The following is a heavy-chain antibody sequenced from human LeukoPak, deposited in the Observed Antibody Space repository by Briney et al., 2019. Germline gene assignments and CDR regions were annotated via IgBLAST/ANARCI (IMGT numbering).Heavy chain of an antibody. J-gene: IGHJ6*02. V-gene: IGHV3-30-3*01. CDR2: ISYDGSNK. CDR1: GFTFSSYA. D-gene: IGHD6-19*01. CDR3: AREGIAVALGHYHYYGMDV. Sequence: GGSLRLSCAASGFTFSSYAMHWVRQAPGKGLEWVAVISYDGSNKYYADSVKGRFTISRDNSKNTLYLQMNSLRAEDTAVYYCAREGIAVALGHYHYYGMDVWGQGTTVTVSS.